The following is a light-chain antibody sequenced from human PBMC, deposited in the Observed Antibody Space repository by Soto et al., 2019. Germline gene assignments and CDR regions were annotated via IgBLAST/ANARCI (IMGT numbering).Light chain of an antibody. Sequence: IVLTQSPGTLSVSPGERATLSCRASQSITSNLAWYQQKPGQAPRLLIYGATNRATGIPDRFSGRGSGTYSPLTISRLEPEDFAVDYCQQYGSSGTFGQGTKVDIK. V-gene: IGKV3-20*01. CDR1: QSITSN. J-gene: IGKJ1*01. CDR2: GAT. CDR3: QQYGSSGT.